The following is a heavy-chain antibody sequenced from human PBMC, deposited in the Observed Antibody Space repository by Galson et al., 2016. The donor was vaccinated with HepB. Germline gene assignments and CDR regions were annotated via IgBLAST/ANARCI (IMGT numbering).Heavy chain of an antibody. Sequence: SLRLSCAASGFTFSSYEMHWVRQAPGKGLEWVSYISSSGSTINYADSVKGRFTISRDNAKNSLYLQMNCLRAEDTAVYYCARDRSSWRLYYYYGMDVWGQGTTVTVSS. V-gene: IGHV3-48*03. CDR2: ISSSGSTI. CDR1: GFTFSSYE. CDR3: ARDRSSWRLYYYYGMDV. D-gene: IGHD6-13*01. J-gene: IGHJ6*02.